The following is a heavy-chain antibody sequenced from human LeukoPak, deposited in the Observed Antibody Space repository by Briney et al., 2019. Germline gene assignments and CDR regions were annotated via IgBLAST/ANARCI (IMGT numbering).Heavy chain of an antibody. CDR1: GFTFSSYS. Sequence: KPGGSLRLSCAASGFTFSSYSMNWIRQPPGKGLEWIGEINHSGSTNYNPSLKSRVTISVDTSKNQFSLKLSSVTAADTAVYYCARKAIRSSGLDYWGQGTLVTVSS. CDR3: ARKAIRSSGLDY. V-gene: IGHV4-34*01. J-gene: IGHJ4*02. CDR2: INHSGST. D-gene: IGHD3-22*01.